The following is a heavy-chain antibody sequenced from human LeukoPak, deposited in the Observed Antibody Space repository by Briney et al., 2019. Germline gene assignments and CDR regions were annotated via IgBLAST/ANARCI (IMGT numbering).Heavy chain of an antibody. Sequence: GSLRLSCAASGFTFSSYWMSWVRQAPGKGLEWVANIKEDGSEKYYVDSVKGRFTISRDNAKNSLYLQMNNLRAEDTAVYYCAREWFGELSFAYWGQGTLVTVSS. CDR3: AREWFGELSFAY. CDR1: GFTFSSYW. CDR2: IKEDGSEK. V-gene: IGHV3-7*01. D-gene: IGHD3-10*01. J-gene: IGHJ4*02.